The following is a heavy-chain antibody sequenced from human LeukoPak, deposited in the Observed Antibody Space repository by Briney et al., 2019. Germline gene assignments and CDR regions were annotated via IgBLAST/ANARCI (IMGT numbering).Heavy chain of an antibody. J-gene: IGHJ5*02. CDR2: ISAGGGSP. CDR1: GFTFSSYA. CDR3: AKDGGIAEAGGWFDP. D-gene: IGHD6-13*01. Sequence: PGGSLRLSCAASGFTFSSYAMSWVRQAPGKGLEWVSAISAGGGSPYYADSVKGRFTISRDNSKNTLYLQMNGLRAEDTAVYYCAKDGGIAEAGGWFDPWGQGTLVTVSS. V-gene: IGHV3-23*01.